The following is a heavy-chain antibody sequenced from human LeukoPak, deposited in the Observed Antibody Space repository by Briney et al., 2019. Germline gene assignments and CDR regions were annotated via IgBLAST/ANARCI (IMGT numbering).Heavy chain of an antibody. CDR1: GFTFSSYS. D-gene: IGHD3-16*02. CDR2: ISSSSSYI. V-gene: IGHV3-21*01. CDR3: ARDPLYQPGLFDY. J-gene: IGHJ4*02. Sequence: GGSLRLSCAASGFTFSSYSMNWVRQAPGKGLEWVSSISSSSSYIYYADSVKGRFTISRDNAKNSLYLQMNSLRAGDTAVYYCARDPLYQPGLFDYWGQGTLVTVSS.